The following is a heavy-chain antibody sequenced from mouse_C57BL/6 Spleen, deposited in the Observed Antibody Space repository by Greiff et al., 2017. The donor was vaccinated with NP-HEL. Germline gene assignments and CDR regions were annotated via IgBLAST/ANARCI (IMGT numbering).Heavy chain of an antibody. D-gene: IGHD1-1*01. J-gene: IGHJ4*01. CDR2: IDPANGNT. V-gene: IGHV14-3*01. CDR3: AKIYYYGSSYVGYAMDY. CDR1: GFNIKNTY. Sequence: EVQLQQSVAELVRPGASVKLSCTASGFNIKNTYMHWVKQRPEQGLEWIGRIDPANGNTKYAPKFQGKATITADTSSNTAYLQLSSLTSEDTAIYYCAKIYYYGSSYVGYAMDYWGQGTSVTVSS.